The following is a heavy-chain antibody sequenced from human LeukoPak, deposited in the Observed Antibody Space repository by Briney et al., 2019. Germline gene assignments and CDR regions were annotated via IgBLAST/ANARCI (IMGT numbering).Heavy chain of an antibody. D-gene: IGHD3-22*01. V-gene: IGHV3-9*01. CDR1: GFTFDDYA. J-gene: IGHJ4*02. CDR2: ISWNSGRL. Sequence: GRSLRLSCAASGFTFDDYAMHWVRQAPGKGLEWVSGISWNSGRLSYADSVKGRFTISRDNAKNSLYLQMNSLRAEDTAVYYCAKDPTGYYYDSSGYLLPDYWGQGTLVTVSS. CDR3: AKDPTGYYYDSSGYLLPDY.